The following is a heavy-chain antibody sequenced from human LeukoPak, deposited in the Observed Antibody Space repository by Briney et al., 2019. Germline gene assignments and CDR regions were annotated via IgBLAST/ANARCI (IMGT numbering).Heavy chain of an antibody. J-gene: IGHJ5*02. CDR2: MNPNSGNT. CDR1: GYTFTIYD. V-gene: IGHV1-8*01. Sequence: ASVTVSYTASGYTFTIYDINWVRHASGQALEWMGWMNPNSGNTGYAQKFQGRVTMSRDTSINTAYMEMSNLRSEHTAIYYCVRSGFCSGATCSYQWSLGWFDPWGQGTQVIVSS. D-gene: IGHD2-15*01. CDR3: VRSGFCSGATCSYQWSLGWFDP.